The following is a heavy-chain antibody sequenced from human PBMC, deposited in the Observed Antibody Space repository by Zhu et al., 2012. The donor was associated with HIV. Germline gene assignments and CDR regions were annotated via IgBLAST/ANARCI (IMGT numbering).Heavy chain of an antibody. CDR1: GGSISSTSYY. D-gene: IGHD4/OR15-4a*01. Sequence: QVQLQESGPGLVKPSETLSLTCTVSGGSISSTSYYWGWIRQPPGKGLEWIGSIHYSGSTYDSPSLKSRVTISVDTSKNQFSLKLSFVTAADTAVYYCARHVQGGXGAGNRFDPWGQGILVTVSS. CDR2: IHYSGST. J-gene: IGHJ5*02. V-gene: IGHV4-39*01. CDR3: ARHVQGGXGAGNRFDP.